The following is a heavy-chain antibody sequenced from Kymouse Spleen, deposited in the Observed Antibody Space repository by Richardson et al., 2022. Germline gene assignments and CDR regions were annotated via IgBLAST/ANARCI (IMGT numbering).Heavy chain of an antibody. CDR3: AREVGAIYYYYYYGMDV. D-gene: IGHD1-26*01. V-gene: IGHV4-61*01. CDR2: IYYSGST. J-gene: IGHJ6*02. CDR1: GGSVSSGSYY. Sequence: QVQLQESGPGLVKPSETLSLTCTVSGGSVSSGSYYWSWIRQPPGKGLEWIGYIYYSGSTNYNPSLKSRVTISVDTSKNQFSLKLSSVTAADTAVYYCAREVGAIYYYYYYGMDVWGQGTTVTVSS.